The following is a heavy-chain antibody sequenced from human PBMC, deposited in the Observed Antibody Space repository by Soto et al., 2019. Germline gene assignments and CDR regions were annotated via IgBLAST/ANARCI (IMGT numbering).Heavy chain of an antibody. CDR1: GFTFSSYG. J-gene: IGHJ4*02. CDR3: ARDCAGYSSGWYQRGGFDY. V-gene: IGHV3-33*01. D-gene: IGHD6-19*01. Sequence: QVQLVESGGGVVQPGRSLRLSCAASGFTFSSYGMHWVRQASGKGLEWVAVIWYDGSKKYYADSVKGRFTISRDNSKNTLYLQMNSVRAEDTAVYYCARDCAGYSSGWYQRGGFDYWGQGTLVTVSS. CDR2: IWYDGSKK.